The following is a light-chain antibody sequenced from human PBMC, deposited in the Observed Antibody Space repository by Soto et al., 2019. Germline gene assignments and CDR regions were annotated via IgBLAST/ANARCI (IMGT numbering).Light chain of an antibody. CDR1: QSVSTSY. CDR3: QQYGSSRT. CDR2: GAS. V-gene: IGKV3-20*01. J-gene: IGKJ1*01. Sequence: IVISQSPATPSVSPGERATLSCRASQSVSTSYLAWYQQKPGQAPRLLVYGASSRATGIPDRFSGSGSGTDFTLTISRLEPEDFAVYYCQQYGSSRTFGQGTKVDIK.